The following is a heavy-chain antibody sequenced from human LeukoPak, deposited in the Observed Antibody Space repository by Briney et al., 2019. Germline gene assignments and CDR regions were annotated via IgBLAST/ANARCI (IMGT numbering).Heavy chain of an antibody. CDR2: IYYSGST. D-gene: IGHD3-22*01. J-gene: IGHJ6*02. CDR1: GGSISSYY. CDR3: ARDLTYYDSSGYTYYYGMDV. Sequence: SETLSLTSTVSGGSISSYYWSWIRQPPGKGLEWIGYIYYSGSTNYNPSLKSRVTISVDTSKNQFSLKLSSVTAADTAVYYCARDLTYYDSSGYTYYYGMDVWGQGTTVTVSS. V-gene: IGHV4-59*01.